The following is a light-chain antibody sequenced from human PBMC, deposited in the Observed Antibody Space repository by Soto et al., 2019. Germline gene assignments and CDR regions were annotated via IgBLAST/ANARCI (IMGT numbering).Light chain of an antibody. CDR1: RFNIGRNT. CDR3: AAWDDSLNGVV. V-gene: IGLV1-44*01. Sequence: QSVLTQPPSASGTPGQRVTISCSGSRFNIGRNTVNWYQQLPGSAPKLLIYSNNQRPSGVPDRFSGSRSGTSASLAISGLQSEDEADYYCAAWDDSLNGVVFGGGTQQTVL. CDR2: SNN. J-gene: IGLJ2*01.